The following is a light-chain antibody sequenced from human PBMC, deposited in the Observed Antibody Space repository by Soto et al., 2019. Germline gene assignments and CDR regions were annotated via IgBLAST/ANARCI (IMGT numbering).Light chain of an antibody. V-gene: IGKV3-20*01. CDR2: GAP. CDR1: QSVINNY. CDR3: QEYGTLTGR. Sequence: EIVLTQSPGTLSLSPGERATLSCRASQSVINNYLAWYQQRPGQAPRILIYGAPNRGLGTQDRFSGGGSGTDFSVSISRLEPEDFALYYCQEYGTLTGRSGQGTKVEI. J-gene: IGKJ1*01.